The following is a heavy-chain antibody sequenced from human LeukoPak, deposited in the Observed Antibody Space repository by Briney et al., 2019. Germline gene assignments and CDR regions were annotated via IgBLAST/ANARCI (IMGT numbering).Heavy chain of an antibody. Sequence: VASVKVSRKASGYTFTGYYMHWVRQAPGQGLEWMGRINPNSGGTNYAQKFQGRVTMTRDTSISTAYMELSRLRSDDTAVYYCARDSPYHYGMDVWGQGTTVTVSS. CDR1: GYTFTGYY. CDR3: ARDSPYHYGMDV. V-gene: IGHV1-2*06. J-gene: IGHJ6*02. CDR2: INPNSGGT.